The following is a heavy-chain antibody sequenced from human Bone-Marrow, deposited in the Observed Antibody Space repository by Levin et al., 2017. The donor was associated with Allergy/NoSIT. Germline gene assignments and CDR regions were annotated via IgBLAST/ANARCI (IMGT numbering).Heavy chain of an antibody. Sequence: GGSLRLSCKASGYTFTTYWIGWVRQMSGKGLEWMAIIYPDDSDTSYNPSFQGQVTISADNSISTAYLRWSSLKASDTARDYCVRPAGGMAPLDFWGQGTLVTVSS. CDR3: VRPAGGMAPLDF. V-gene: IGHV5-51*01. CDR2: IYPDDSDT. J-gene: IGHJ4*02. D-gene: IGHD5-24*01. CDR1: GYTFTTYW.